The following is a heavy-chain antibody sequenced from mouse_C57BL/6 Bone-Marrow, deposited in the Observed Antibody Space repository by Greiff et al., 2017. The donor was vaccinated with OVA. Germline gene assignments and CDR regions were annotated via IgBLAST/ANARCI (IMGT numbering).Heavy chain of an antibody. D-gene: IGHD1-1*01. CDR3: ARDGKEDYGSSYGCAY. CDR2: FYPGSGSI. Sequence: QVQLQQSGAELVKPGASVKLSCKASGYTFTEYTIHWVKQRSGQGLEWIGWFYPGSGSIKYNEKFKDKATLTADKSSSTVYMELRRLTSEDSAVYVGARDGKEDYGSSYGCAYWGQGTLVTVSA. V-gene: IGHV1-62-2*01. CDR1: GYTFTEYT. J-gene: IGHJ3*01.